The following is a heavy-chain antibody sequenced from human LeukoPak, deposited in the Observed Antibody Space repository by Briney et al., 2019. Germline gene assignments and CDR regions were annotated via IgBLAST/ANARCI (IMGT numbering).Heavy chain of an antibody. CDR3: ARTKEVGWFDP. CDR1: GGSISSHY. J-gene: IGHJ5*02. CDR2: IYYSGST. V-gene: IGHV4-59*11. Sequence: SETLSLTCTVSGGSISSHYWSWIRQPPGKGLEWIGYIYYSGSTNYNPSLKSRVTISVDTSKNQFSLKLNSVTAADTAVYYCARTKEVGWFDPWGQGTLVIVSS.